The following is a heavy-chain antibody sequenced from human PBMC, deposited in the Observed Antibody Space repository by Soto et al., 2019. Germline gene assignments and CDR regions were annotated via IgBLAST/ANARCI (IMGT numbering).Heavy chain of an antibody. D-gene: IGHD3-22*01. Sequence: ASVKVACKASGYTLTSDAMDWVRQSPRQGLEWMGWINTNTGNPTYAQGFTGRFVFSLDTSVSTAYLQICSLKAEDTAVYYCARDGSSFDSSGSRARFDYWGQGTLVTVS. CDR2: INTNTGNP. J-gene: IGHJ4*02. CDR3: ARDGSSFDSSGSRARFDY. CDR1: GYTLTSDA. V-gene: IGHV7-4-1*01.